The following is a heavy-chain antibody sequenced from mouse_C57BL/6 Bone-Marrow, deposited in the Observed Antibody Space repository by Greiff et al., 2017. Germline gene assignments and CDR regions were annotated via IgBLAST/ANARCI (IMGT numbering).Heavy chain of an antibody. J-gene: IGHJ4*01. D-gene: IGHD1-1*01. V-gene: IGHV1-69*01. CDR2: IDPSDSYT. Sequence: QVQLQQPGAELVMPGASVKLSCKASGYTFTSYWMHWVKQRPGQGLEWIGEIDPSDSYTNYNQKFKGKSTLTVDKSSSTAYMQLSSLTSEDSAVYYWASGKYYGSSYDAMDYWGQGTSVTVSS. CDR1: GYTFTSYW. CDR3: ASGKYYGSSYDAMDY.